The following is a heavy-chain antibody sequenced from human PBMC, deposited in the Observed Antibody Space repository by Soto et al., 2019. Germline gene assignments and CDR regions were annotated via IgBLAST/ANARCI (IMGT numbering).Heavy chain of an antibody. D-gene: IGHD2-15*01. Sequence: EVQLLESGGGLVQPGGSLRLSCAASGFTFSSYAMSWVRQAPGKGLECVSTISAGGGSTYSADSVKGRFTISRDNSKNTLYLQMNSLRAEDTAIYYCAKACGSTMVALLIVAFDIWGQGTMVTVSP. J-gene: IGHJ3*02. CDR1: GFTFSSYA. CDR2: ISAGGGST. V-gene: IGHV3-23*01. CDR3: AKACGSTMVALLIVAFDI.